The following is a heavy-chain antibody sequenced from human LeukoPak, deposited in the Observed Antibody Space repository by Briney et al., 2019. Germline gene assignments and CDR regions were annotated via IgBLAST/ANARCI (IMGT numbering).Heavy chain of an antibody. V-gene: IGHV3-74*01. CDR3: TTGGYRYGDDY. J-gene: IGHJ4*02. Sequence: PGGSLRLSCAASGFTFSSYWMHWVRQAPGKGLVWVSRINSDGSSTSYVDSVKGRFTISRDNAKKTLYLQMNSLKTEDTAVYYCTTGGYRYGDDYWGQGTLVTVSS. D-gene: IGHD5-18*01. CDR1: GFTFSSYW. CDR2: INSDGSST.